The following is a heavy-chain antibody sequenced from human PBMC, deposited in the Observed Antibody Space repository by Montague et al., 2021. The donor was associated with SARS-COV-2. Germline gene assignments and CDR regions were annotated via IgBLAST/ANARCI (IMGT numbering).Heavy chain of an antibody. D-gene: IGHD3-3*01. CDR3: ARFWSGYVDK. Sequence: SETLSLTCSFSGGSISSYYWSWIRLPPGKALEWLGYIYYTGETTHNPSLKSRVTISVDTSRSQFSLRLTSVTAADTAVYFCARFWSGYVDKWSQGTLVTVSS. J-gene: IGHJ4*02. V-gene: IGHV4-59*01. CDR2: IYYTGET. CDR1: GGSISSYY.